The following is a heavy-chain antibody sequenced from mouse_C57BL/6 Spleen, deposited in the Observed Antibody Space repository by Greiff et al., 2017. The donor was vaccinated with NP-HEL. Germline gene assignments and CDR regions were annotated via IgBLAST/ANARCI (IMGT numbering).Heavy chain of an antibody. CDR3: TRGIYDGYLYAMDY. CDR1: GYTFTSYW. CDR2: IYPGNSDT. J-gene: IGHJ4*01. D-gene: IGHD2-3*01. V-gene: IGHV1-5*01. Sequence: EVQLQQSGTVLARPGASVKMSCKTSGYTFTSYWIHWIKQRPGQGLEWIGTIYPGNSDTSYNQKFKGKAKLTAVTSASTAYMELSSLTNEDSAVYYCTRGIYDGYLYAMDYWGQGTSVTVSS.